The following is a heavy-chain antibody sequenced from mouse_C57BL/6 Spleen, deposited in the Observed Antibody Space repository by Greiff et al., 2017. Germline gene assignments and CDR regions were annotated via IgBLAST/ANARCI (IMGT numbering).Heavy chain of an antibody. CDR2: IDPNSGGT. Sequence: QVQLQQPGAELVKPGASVKLSCKASGYTFTSYWMHWVKQRPGRGLEWIGRIDPNSGGTKYNEKFKSKATLTVDKHSRTAYMQHSSLTAEDSAVYCWAREGLYDGYPYWYLDVWGTGTTVTVSS. CDR1: GYTFTSYW. V-gene: IGHV1-72*01. CDR3: AREGLYDGYPYWYLDV. D-gene: IGHD2-3*01. J-gene: IGHJ1*03.